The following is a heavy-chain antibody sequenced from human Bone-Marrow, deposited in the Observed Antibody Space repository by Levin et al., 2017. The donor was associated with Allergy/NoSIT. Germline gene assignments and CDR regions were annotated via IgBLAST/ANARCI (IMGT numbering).Heavy chain of an antibody. CDR2: VSDSGGRT. CDR3: ARDNYGSGTYTFYGMDV. Sequence: GESLKISCAASGFTFNTYAMHWVRQAPGKGLEWVSAVSDSGGRTDYADSVKGRFTISRDNSKSTLYLQMDSLRAEDTAVYYCARDNYGSGTYTFYGMDVWGQGTAVAVSS. D-gene: IGHD3-10*01. CDR1: GFTFNTYA. V-gene: IGHV3-23*01. J-gene: IGHJ6*02.